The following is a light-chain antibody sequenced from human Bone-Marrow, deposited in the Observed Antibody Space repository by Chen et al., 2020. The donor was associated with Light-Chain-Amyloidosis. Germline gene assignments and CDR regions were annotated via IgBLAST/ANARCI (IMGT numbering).Light chain of an antibody. CDR1: NIGSTS. V-gene: IGLV3-21*02. CDR3: QVWDRSSGRPV. J-gene: IGLJ3*02. CDR2: DDS. Sequence: SYVLTQPSSVSVAPGQTATIACGGNNIGSTSVHWYQQTPGQAPLLVVYDDSDRPSGIPERLSGSNSGNTATLTISRVEAGDEADYYWQVWDRSSGRPVFGGGTKLTVL.